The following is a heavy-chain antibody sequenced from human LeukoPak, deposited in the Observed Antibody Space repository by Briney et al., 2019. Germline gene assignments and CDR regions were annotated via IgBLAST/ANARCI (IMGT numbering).Heavy chain of an antibody. Sequence: GGALRLSCVASVVIFSSDGMHWVRQAPGEGLGRGGCTRADGADKYYTESVKGRVTISRDTSKSTQYLRMNTLRSVDTAVYYCWPHDGPSEHWGRGPVLRVPS. V-gene: IGHV3-30*02. CDR2: TRADGADK. D-gene: IGHD2-8*01. J-gene: IGHJ1*01. CDR1: VVIFSSDG. CDR3: WPHDGPSEH.